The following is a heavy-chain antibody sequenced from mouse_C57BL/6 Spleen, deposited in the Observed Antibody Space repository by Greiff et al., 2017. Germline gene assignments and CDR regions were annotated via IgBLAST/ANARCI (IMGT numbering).Heavy chain of an antibody. CDR3: ARRGLRLIDY. CDR1: GYTFTSYW. D-gene: IGHD3-2*02. Sequence: QVQLQQPGAELVKPGASVKLSCKASGYTFTSYWMQWVKQRPGQGLEWIGEIDPSDSYTNYNQKFKGKATVTVDTSSSTAYMQLSSLTSEDSAVYYCARRGLRLIDYWGQGTTLTVSS. CDR2: IDPSDSYT. J-gene: IGHJ2*01. V-gene: IGHV1-50*01.